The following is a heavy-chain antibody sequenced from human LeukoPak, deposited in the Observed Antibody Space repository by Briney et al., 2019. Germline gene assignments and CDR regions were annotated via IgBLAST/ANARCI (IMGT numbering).Heavy chain of an antibody. D-gene: IGHD2-2*01. CDR3: AKDLGYCSSTSCRDFDY. CDR1: GFTFSSYG. Sequence: GGSLRLSCAASGFTFSSYGMHWDRQAPGKGLEWVAFIRYDGSNKYYADSVKGRFTISRDNSKNTLYLQMNSLRAEDTAVYYCAKDLGYCSSTSCRDFDYWGQGTLVTVSS. V-gene: IGHV3-30*02. J-gene: IGHJ4*02. CDR2: IRYDGSNK.